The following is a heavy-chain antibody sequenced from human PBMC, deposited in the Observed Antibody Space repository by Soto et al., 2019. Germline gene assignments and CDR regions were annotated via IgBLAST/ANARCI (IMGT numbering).Heavy chain of an antibody. Sequence: GGSLRLSCVASGFSLANYPMNWVRQTPGKGLEWISYSSPRGDTIYYADSVEGRFTISRDNARNSLSLHMSSLRDEDSALYYCAKGPHTNVGWPYYFESWGQGVPVTAPQ. CDR3: AKGPHTNVGWPYYFES. J-gene: IGHJ4*02. CDR2: SSPRGDTI. D-gene: IGHD6-19*01. CDR1: GFSLANYP. V-gene: IGHV3-48*02.